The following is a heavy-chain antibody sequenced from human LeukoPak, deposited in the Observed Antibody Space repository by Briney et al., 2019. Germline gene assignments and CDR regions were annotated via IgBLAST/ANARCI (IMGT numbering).Heavy chain of an antibody. J-gene: IGHJ4*02. CDR2: VSGSGDST. Sequence: GGSLRLSCGASGFAFSSYAMSWVRQAPGKGLEWVSTVSGSGDSTWYADSVKGRFTISRDNSKSTLYLQMNSLRAEDTAVYYCAKSPYIASHIDFDYWGQGTLVTVSS. CDR1: GFAFSSYA. V-gene: IGHV3-23*01. CDR3: AKSPYIASHIDFDY. D-gene: IGHD3-16*01.